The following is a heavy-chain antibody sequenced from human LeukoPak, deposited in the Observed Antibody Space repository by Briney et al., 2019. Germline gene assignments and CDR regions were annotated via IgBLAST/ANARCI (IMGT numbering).Heavy chain of an antibody. Sequence: SETLSLTCTVSGGSISSSSYYWGWIRQPPGKGLEWIGYIYYSGSTNYNPSLKSRVTISVDTSKNQFSLKLSSVTAADTAVYYCARTTSLNYYDSSPPYFDYWGQGTLVTVSS. CDR1: GGSISSSSYY. D-gene: IGHD3-22*01. CDR3: ARTTSLNYYDSSPPYFDY. V-gene: IGHV4-61*05. J-gene: IGHJ4*02. CDR2: IYYSGST.